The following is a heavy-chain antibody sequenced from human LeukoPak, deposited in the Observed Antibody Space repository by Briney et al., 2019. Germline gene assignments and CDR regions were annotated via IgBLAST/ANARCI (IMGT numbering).Heavy chain of an antibody. D-gene: IGHD5-18*01. Sequence: GGSLRLSCAASGFTFSSYAMHWVRQAPGKGLEWVAVISYDGSNKYYADSVKGRFTISRDNSKNTLYLQMNSLRAEDTAVYYCARDSAMWGYSYGRYYFDYWGQGTLVTVSS. CDR3: ARDSAMWGYSYGRYYFDY. CDR2: ISYDGSNK. J-gene: IGHJ4*02. V-gene: IGHV3-30-3*01. CDR1: GFTFSSYA.